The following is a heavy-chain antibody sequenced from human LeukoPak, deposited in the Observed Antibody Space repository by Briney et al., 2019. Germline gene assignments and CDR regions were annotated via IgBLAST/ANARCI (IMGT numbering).Heavy chain of an antibody. V-gene: IGHV1-18*01. J-gene: IGHJ4*02. CDR1: GYTFASYG. D-gene: IGHD3-10*01. Sequence: GASVKVSCKASGYTFASYGISWVRQAPGQGLEWMGWISAYNGNTNYAQKLQGRVTMTTDTSTSTAYMELRSLRSDDTAVYYCARSLKIRRSGSPDYWGQGTLVTVSS. CDR3: ARSLKIRRSGSPDY. CDR2: ISAYNGNT.